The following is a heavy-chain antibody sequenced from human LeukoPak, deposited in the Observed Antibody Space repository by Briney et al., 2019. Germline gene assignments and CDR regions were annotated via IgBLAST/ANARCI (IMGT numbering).Heavy chain of an antibody. V-gene: IGHV5-51*01. CDR2: VQPGDSDI. D-gene: IGHD3-22*01. Sequence: GESLKISCKCSGYRFTSYWIGWVRQVPGKGLEWMGIVQPGDSDIRYSPSFQGQVTISADKSISTVYLQWSGLKASDTAMYYCARYYYDSSAYPYYFGYWGQGTLVTVSS. J-gene: IGHJ4*02. CDR1: GYRFTSYW. CDR3: ARYYYDSSAYPYYFGY.